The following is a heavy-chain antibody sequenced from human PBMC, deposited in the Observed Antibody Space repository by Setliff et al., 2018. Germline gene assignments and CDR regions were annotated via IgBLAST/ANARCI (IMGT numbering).Heavy chain of an antibody. J-gene: IGHJ3*02. Sequence: PSETLSLTCGVSGVSITSGHYWGWIRQSPGKGLEWFATIHQRGRTYYNPSLNSRVTISLDTSKNHFSLKLRSVTAEDSAVYYCASPGRDNLDSPFDAFDIWGQGTKGTV. D-gene: IGHD3-3*01. CDR3: ASPGRDNLDSPFDAFDI. CDR1: GVSITSGHY. CDR2: IHQRGRT. V-gene: IGHV4-38-2*01.